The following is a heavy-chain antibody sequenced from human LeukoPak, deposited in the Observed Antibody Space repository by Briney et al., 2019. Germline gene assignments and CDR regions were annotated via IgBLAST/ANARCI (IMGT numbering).Heavy chain of an antibody. D-gene: IGHD3-10*01. CDR3: ARQGSSGSLNCFDP. V-gene: IGHV4-39*01. J-gene: IGHJ5*02. CDR1: GGSISSSSYS. CDR2: IYYSGIT. Sequence: SETLSLTSTVSGGSISSSSYSWGWIRQPPGKGLEWIGNIYYSGITYYNPSLKSRVAISVDTSKNQFSLKVTSVTAADTAVYYCARQGSSGSLNCFDPWGQGTLVTVSS.